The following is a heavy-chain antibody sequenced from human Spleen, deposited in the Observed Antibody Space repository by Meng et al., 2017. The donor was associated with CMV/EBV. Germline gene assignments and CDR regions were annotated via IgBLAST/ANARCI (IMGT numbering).Heavy chain of an antibody. CDR1: GFTFSTYN. CDR3: ARVGDGYNYDGGYYGMDV. CDR2: ISGSSSYI. J-gene: IGHJ6*02. D-gene: IGHD5-24*01. V-gene: IGHV3-21*01. Sequence: GGSLRLSCAASGFTFSTYNMHWVRQAPGEGLEWVSSISGSSSYIYYADSLKGRFTISRDNAKNSLYLQMNSLRAEDTAVYYCARVGDGYNYDGGYYGMDVWGQGTTVTVSS.